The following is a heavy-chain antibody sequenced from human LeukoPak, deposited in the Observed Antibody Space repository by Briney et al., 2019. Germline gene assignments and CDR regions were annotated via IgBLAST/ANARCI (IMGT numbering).Heavy chain of an antibody. CDR3: TTDPLSLPIGATTDY. D-gene: IGHD1-26*01. J-gene: IGHJ4*02. Sequence: GGSLRLSCAASGFTFSSYAMHWVRQAPGKGLEYVSAISSNGGSTYYANSVKGRFTISRDNSKNTLYLQMGSLRAEDMAVYYCTTDPLSLPIGATTDYWGQGTLVTVSS. CDR1: GFTFSSYA. V-gene: IGHV3-64*01. CDR2: ISSNGGST.